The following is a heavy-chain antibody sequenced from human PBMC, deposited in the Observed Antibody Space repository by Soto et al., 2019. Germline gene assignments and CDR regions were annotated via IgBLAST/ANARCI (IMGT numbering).Heavy chain of an antibody. CDR1: GGSISSYY. CDR3: ARRYSSAFDI. J-gene: IGHJ3*02. Sequence: SETLSLTCTVSGGSISSYYWNWIRQPPGKGLEWIGYIYNSGNTNYNPSLRSRVTISVDSSKNQFSLKLDSVTAADTAVYYCARRYSSAFDIWGQGTMVTVSS. CDR2: IYNSGNT. D-gene: IGHD6-13*01. V-gene: IGHV4-59*08.